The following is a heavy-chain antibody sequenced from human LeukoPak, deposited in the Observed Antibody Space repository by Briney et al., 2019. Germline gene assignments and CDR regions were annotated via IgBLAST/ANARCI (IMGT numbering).Heavy chain of an antibody. J-gene: IGHJ3*02. CDR2: IIPIFDTA. D-gene: IGHD6-19*01. Sequence: SVKVSCKASGGTFSSYAISWVRQAPGQGLEWMGGIIPIFDTANYAQKLQGRVTITTDESTSTAYMELSSLRSEDTAVYYCARQLVGGWPPGAFDIWGQGTMVTVSS. CDR1: GGTFSSYA. CDR3: ARQLVGGWPPGAFDI. V-gene: IGHV1-69*05.